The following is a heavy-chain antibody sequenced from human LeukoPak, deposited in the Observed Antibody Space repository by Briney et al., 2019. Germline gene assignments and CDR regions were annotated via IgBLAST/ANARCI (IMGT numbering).Heavy chain of an antibody. Sequence: PSETLSLTCTVSGYSISSGYYWGWIRQPPGKGLEWIGSIYHSGSTYYSPSPKSRVTISVDTSKNQFSLKLSSVTAADTAVYYCARGIVRDRYSGWWLRGVDQKARWFDPWGQGTLVTVSS. CDR2: IYHSGST. D-gene: IGHD6-19*01. J-gene: IGHJ5*02. V-gene: IGHV4-38-2*02. CDR1: GYSISSGYY. CDR3: ARGIVRDRYSGWWLRGVDQKARWFDP.